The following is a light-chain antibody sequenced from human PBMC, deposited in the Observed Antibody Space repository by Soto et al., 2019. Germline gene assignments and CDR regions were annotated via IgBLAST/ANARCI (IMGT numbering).Light chain of an antibody. CDR1: QSVSSD. CDR2: EVS. CDR3: QQRSDWPWT. V-gene: IGKV3-11*01. J-gene: IGKJ1*01. Sequence: EIVLTQSPATLCLSPGQRATLSCRASQSVSSDLAWYQQKPGQAPRLLMYEVSTRAAGIPARFRGGGSGTDFTLTISSLEPEDFAIYYCQQRSDWPWTFGQGTKV.